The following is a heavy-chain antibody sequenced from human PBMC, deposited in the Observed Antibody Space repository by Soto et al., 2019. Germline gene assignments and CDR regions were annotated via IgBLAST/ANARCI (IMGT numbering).Heavy chain of an antibody. CDR1: GGSFNSGAYY. V-gene: IGHV4-31*03. CDR3: ARVSATGTRWFGP. D-gene: IGHD6-13*01. Sequence: SETLSLTCTVSGGSFNSGAYYWGWIRRHPGKGLEWIGYLSYRGTTYYSPSLKSRLTMSLDTSKYQFSLKLNSVTAADTAVYYCARVSATGTRWFGPWGPGTLVTVSA. J-gene: IGHJ5*02. CDR2: LSYRGTT.